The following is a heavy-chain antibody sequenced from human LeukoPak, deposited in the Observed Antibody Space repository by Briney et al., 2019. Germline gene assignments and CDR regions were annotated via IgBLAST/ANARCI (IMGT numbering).Heavy chain of an antibody. CDR1: GFTFSSYA. J-gene: IGHJ4*02. CDR3: AKDWEYDFWSGYQPRLDY. CDR2: ISGSGGST. Sequence: GGSLRLSGAASGFTFSSYAMSWVRQAPGKGLEWVSAISGSGGSTYYADSVKGRFTISRDNSKNTLYLQMNSLRAEDTAVYYCAKDWEYDFWSGYQPRLDYWGQGTLVTVSS. D-gene: IGHD3-3*01. V-gene: IGHV3-23*01.